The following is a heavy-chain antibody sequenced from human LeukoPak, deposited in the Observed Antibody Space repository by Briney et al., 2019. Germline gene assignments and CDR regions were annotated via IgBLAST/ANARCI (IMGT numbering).Heavy chain of an antibody. CDR2: MNPNSGNT. Sequence: GASVKVSCKASGYTFTSYDINWVRQATGQGLEWMGWMNPNSGNTGYAQKFQGRVTMTRNTSISTAFMELSSLRSEDTAVYYCARRLGSYDSSPPDYWGQGTLVTVSS. CDR1: GYTFTSYD. CDR3: ARRLGSYDSSPPDY. J-gene: IGHJ4*02. V-gene: IGHV1-8*01. D-gene: IGHD3-22*01.